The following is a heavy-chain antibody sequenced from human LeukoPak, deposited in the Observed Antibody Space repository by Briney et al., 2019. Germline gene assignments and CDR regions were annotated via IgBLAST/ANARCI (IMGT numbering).Heavy chain of an antibody. CDR3: ARHVNSNGSPSDY. V-gene: IGHV4-39*01. Sequence: SETLSLTCTVSGGSISSSSYYWGWIRQPPGKGLEWIGSIYYSGRIYYNPSLKSRVTISVDTSKNQFSLKLRSVTAADTAVYYCARHVNSNGSPSDYWGQGTLVTVSS. CDR2: IYYSGRI. J-gene: IGHJ4*02. CDR1: GGSISSSSYY. D-gene: IGHD1-26*01.